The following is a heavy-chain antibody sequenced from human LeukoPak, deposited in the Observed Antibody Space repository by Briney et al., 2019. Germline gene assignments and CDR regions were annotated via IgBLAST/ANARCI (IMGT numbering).Heavy chain of an antibody. V-gene: IGHV3-48*02. Sequence: QSGGSLRLSCAASGFTFRSYSMNWVRQAPGKGLEWISYISSTGSTIYHADSVKGRFTISRDNAKNSLYLQMNSLRDEDTAVYYCARESIPLDYWGQGTLVTVSS. CDR2: ISSTGSTI. CDR1: GFTFRSYS. CDR3: ARESIPLDY. D-gene: IGHD2-21*01. J-gene: IGHJ4*02.